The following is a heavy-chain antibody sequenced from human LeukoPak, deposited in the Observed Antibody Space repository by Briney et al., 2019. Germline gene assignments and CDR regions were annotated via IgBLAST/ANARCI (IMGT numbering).Heavy chain of an antibody. J-gene: IGHJ6*02. CDR1: GGSISSYY. Sequence: SETLSLTCTVSGGSISSYYWSWIRQPAGKGLEWIGRIYTSGSTNYNPSLKSRVTMPVDTSKNQFSLKLSSVTAADTAVYYCARDGYCSSTSCLSYYYGMDVWGQGTTVTVSS. CDR3: ARDGYCSSTSCLSYYYGMDV. D-gene: IGHD2-2*01. V-gene: IGHV4-4*07. CDR2: IYTSGST.